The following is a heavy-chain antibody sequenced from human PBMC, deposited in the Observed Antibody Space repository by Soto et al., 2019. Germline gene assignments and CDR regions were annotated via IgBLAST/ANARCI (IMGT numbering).Heavy chain of an antibody. J-gene: IGHJ4*02. CDR3: ARERNLVATINFDY. CDR2: VNPNNGGT. V-gene: IGHV1-2*02. Sequence: GASVKVSCKASGYTFTGYCMHWVRQAPGQGLEWMGWVNPNNGGTNYAQKFQGRVTVTRDTSINTAYMELSRLRSDDTAVYYCARERNLVATINFDYWGQGTLVTVSS. CDR1: GYTFTGYC. D-gene: IGHD5-12*01.